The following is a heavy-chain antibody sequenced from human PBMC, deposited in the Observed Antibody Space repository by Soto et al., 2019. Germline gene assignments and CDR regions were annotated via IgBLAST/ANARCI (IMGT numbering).Heavy chain of an antibody. D-gene: IGHD1-26*01. CDR3: ARDLAKGGGSAGFDY. V-gene: IGHV1-2*02. J-gene: IGHJ4*02. CDR2: INPKSGGT. CDR1: GYTFTVYY. Sequence: ASVKISCKASGYTFTVYYMHWVRQAPGQGLEWMGWINPKSGGTMYPQKFQGRVTMTWDTSISTAYMALTRLRSDDTAVYYCARDLAKGGGSAGFDYWGQGTLVTVSS.